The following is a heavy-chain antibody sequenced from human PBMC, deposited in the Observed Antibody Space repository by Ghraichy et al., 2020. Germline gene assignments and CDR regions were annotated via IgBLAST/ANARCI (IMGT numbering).Heavy chain of an antibody. D-gene: IGHD2-15*01. CDR2: ISYDGSNK. CDR3: AKGGAVVVVAATLAEGYFDY. J-gene: IGHJ4*02. V-gene: IGHV3-30*18. Sequence: GGSLRLSCAASGFTFSSYGMHWVRQAPGKGLEWVAVISYDGSNKYYADSVKGRFTISRDNSKNTLYLQMNSLRAEDTAVYYCAKGGAVVVVAATLAEGYFDYWGQRTLVTVSS. CDR1: GFTFSSYG.